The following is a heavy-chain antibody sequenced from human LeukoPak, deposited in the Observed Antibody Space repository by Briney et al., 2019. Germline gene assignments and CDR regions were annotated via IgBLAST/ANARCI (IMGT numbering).Heavy chain of an antibody. CDR3: ARSGKGGYSYGPLGYYYYYMDV. CDR2: IIPIFGTA. CDR1: GGTFSSYA. J-gene: IGHJ6*03. V-gene: IGHV1-69*13. Sequence: VASVKVSCKASGGTFSSYAISWVRQAPGQGPEWMGGIIPIFGTANYAQKFQGRVTITADESTSTAYMELSSLRSEDTAVYYCARSGKGGYSYGPLGYYYYYMDVWGKGTTVTVSS. D-gene: IGHD5-18*01.